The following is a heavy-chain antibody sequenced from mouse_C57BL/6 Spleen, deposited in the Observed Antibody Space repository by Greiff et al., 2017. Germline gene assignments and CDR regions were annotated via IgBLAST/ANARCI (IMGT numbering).Heavy chain of an antibody. CDR3: ARWGQLRPYYFGY. Sequence: QVQLQQSGPELVKPGASVKISCKASGYAFSSSWMNWVKQRPGKGLEWIGRIYPGDGDTNYNGKFKGKATLTADQSSSTAYMQLSSLTSEASAVYFCARWGQLRPYYFGYWGQGTTLTVSS. J-gene: IGHJ2*01. CDR2: IYPGDGDT. CDR1: GYAFSSSW. D-gene: IGHD3-2*02. V-gene: IGHV1-82*01.